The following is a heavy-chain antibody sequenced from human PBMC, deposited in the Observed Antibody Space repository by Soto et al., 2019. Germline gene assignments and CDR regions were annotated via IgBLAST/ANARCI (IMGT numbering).Heavy chain of an antibody. CDR3: AKSVGHFWGGYPSDY. Sequence: EVQLLESGGGLIQPGGSLRLSCAASGFSFSNYALGWVRQAAGKGLEWVSSISGGGTTYYADSVKGRFTISRDNSKNTLFLQMSSLTAEDTAVYYCAKSVGHFWGGYPSDYWGQGTLVTVSS. CDR1: GFSFSNYA. D-gene: IGHD3-3*02. J-gene: IGHJ4*02. V-gene: IGHV3-23*01. CDR2: ISGGGTT.